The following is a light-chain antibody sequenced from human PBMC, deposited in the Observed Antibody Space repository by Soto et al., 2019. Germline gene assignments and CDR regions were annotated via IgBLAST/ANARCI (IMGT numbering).Light chain of an antibody. CDR2: WAS. V-gene: IGKV4-1*01. CDR3: QEDWSTPLT. J-gene: IGKJ4*01. Sequence: DIVMTQSPDSLAVSLGERATINCKSTQSVVSSSTNKNYLAWYQQKQGQPPKLLIYWASTRESGVPYRFSGSGSGTNFILTVHSPQAEDGAVYYCQEDWSTPLTFGGGTKVEIK. CDR1: QSVVSSSTNKNY.